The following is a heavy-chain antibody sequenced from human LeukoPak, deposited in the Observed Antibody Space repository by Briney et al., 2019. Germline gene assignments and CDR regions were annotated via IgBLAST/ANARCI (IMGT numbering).Heavy chain of an antibody. J-gene: IGHJ4*02. CDR3: ARSALLTADPFDY. V-gene: IGHV3-66*01. Sequence: GGSLRLSCAASGFTVSDHYMTWVRQAPGKGLEWVSITYTGGSTYSADSVKDRFTVSRDSSKNTLYLEMNSLRAEDTAIYYCARSALLTADPFDYWGQGTLVTVSS. CDR2: TYTGGST. CDR1: GFTVSDHY. D-gene: IGHD2-2*01.